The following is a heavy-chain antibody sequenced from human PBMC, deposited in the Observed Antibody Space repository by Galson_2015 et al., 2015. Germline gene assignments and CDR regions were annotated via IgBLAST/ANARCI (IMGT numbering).Heavy chain of an antibody. J-gene: IGHJ5*02. CDR2: ISASGGTT. D-gene: IGHD3-10*01. CDR1: GFTLSGYV. Sequence: SLRLSCAASGFTLSGYVMSWVRQAPGKGLEWVSSISASGGTTDYTDSVKGRFTISRDNSRNTLYLQMNSLRVEDTALYFCARDPMVRGGWWGPGSDPWAREAWSLSPQ. CDR3: ARDPMVRGGWWGPGSDP. V-gene: IGHV3-23*01.